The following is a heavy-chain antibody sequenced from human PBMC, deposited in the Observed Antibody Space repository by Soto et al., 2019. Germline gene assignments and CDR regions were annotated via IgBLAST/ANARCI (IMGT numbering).Heavy chain of an antibody. CDR2: IYSGGST. CDR1: GFTVSNSY. CDR3: ARCDGSATYCFFFAY. Sequence: EVQVVESGGGLVQSGGSLTLSCAASGFTVSNSYMSWVGQAPGKGLEWVSAIYSGGSTYYADSVKGRFTISRDNSRNTLYLQMNSLRAEDTAVYFCARCDGSATYCFFFAYWGQGTPVTVSS. V-gene: IGHV3-66*01. D-gene: IGHD3-10*01. J-gene: IGHJ4*02.